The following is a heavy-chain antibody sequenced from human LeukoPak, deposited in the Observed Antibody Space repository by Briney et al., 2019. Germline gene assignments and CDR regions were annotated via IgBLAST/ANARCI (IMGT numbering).Heavy chain of an antibody. CDR1: GFTFSNHG. CDR2: INWNGGST. J-gene: IGHJ6*03. V-gene: IGHV3-20*04. CDR3: ARRGYSGYGGPYMDV. Sequence: PGGTLRLSCAASGFTFSNHGMSWVRQAPGKGLEWVSGINWNGGSTGYADSVKGRFTISRDNAKNSLYLQMNSLRAEDTALYYCARRGYSGYGGPYMDVWGKGTTVTVSS. D-gene: IGHD5-12*01.